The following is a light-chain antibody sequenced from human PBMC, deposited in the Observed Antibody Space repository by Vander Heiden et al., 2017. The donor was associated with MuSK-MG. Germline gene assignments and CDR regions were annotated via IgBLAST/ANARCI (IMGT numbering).Light chain of an antibody. CDR2: DVS. CDR1: STDVGGYDS. CDR3: CAYTSSSTRV. V-gene: IGLV2-14*01. J-gene: IGLJ1*01. Sequence: QSALTQPAPVSGSPGQSITVSCTGTSTDVGGYDSVSWYQQHPAKAPKLMIYDVSNRPAGVSNRFSGSKSGNTASLTISGLQAEDEADYYCCAYTSSSTRVFGTGTKFTVL.